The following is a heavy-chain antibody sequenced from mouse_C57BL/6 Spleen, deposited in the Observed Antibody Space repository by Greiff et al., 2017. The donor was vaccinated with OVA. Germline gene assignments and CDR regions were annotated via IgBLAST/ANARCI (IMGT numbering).Heavy chain of an antibody. J-gene: IGHJ3*01. Sequence: VQLQQSGAELARPGASVKMSCKASGYTFTSYTMHWVKQRPGQGLEWIGYINPSSGYTKYNQKFKDKATLTADKSSSTAYMQLSSLTSEDSAVYYCAREGYDGPWFAYWGQGTLVTVSA. V-gene: IGHV1-4*01. CDR2: INPSSGYT. CDR1: GYTFTSYT. D-gene: IGHD2-3*01. CDR3: AREGYDGPWFAY.